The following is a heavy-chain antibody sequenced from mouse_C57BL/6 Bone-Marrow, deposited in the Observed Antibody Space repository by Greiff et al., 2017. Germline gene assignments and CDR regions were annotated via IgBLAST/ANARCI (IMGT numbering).Heavy chain of an antibody. Sequence: EVKLMESGPGLVKPSQSLSLTCSVTGYSITSGYYWNWIRQFPGNKLEWMGYISYDGSNNYNPSLKNRISITRDTSKNQFFLKLNSVTTEDTATYYCARDGPLLYGSSYGWYFDVWGTGTTVTVSS. J-gene: IGHJ1*03. CDR3: ARDGPLLYGSSYGWYFDV. V-gene: IGHV3-6*01. CDR2: ISYDGSN. D-gene: IGHD1-1*01. CDR1: GYSITSGYY.